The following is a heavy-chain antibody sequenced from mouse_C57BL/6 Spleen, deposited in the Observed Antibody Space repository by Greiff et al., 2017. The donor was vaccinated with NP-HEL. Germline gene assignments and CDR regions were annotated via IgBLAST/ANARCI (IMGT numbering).Heavy chain of an antibody. CDR2: IDPSDSET. V-gene: IGHV1-52*01. J-gene: IGHJ1*03. CDR3: ARKGNNWDFDV. CDR1: GYTFTSYW. Sequence: QFQLQQPGAELVRPGSSVKLSCKASGYTFTSYWMHWVKQRPIQGLEWIGNIDPSDSETHYNQKFKDKATLTVDKSSSTAYMQLSSLPSEDSAVYYCARKGNNWDFDVWGTGTTVTVSS.